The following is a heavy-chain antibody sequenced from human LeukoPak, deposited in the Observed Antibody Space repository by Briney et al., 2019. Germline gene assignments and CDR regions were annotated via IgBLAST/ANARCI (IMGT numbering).Heavy chain of an antibody. D-gene: IGHD1-26*01. CDR1: GGTFSSYA. V-gene: IGHV1-18*01. Sequence: ASVKVSCKASGGTFSSYAISWVRQAPGQGLEWMGWISAYNGNTNYAQKLQGRVTMTTDTSTSTAYMELRSLGSDDTAVYYCARLSGSYGSAFDIWGQGTMVTVSS. CDR2: ISAYNGNT. J-gene: IGHJ3*02. CDR3: ARLSGSYGSAFDI.